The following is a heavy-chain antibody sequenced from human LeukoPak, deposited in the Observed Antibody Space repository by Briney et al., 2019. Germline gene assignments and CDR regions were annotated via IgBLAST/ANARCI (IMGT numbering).Heavy chain of an antibody. Sequence: GESLKISCEGSGYSFSNYWIGWVRQMPGKGLEWMGIIYPGDYETRYSPSFQGLVTISVDKSISTAYLQWSSLKASDTAMYSCATPPGYCGNASFFAHGGRGTQVTVSS. CDR3: ATPPGYCGNASFFAH. D-gene: IGHD4-23*01. J-gene: IGHJ4*02. V-gene: IGHV5-51*01. CDR2: IYPGDYET. CDR1: GYSFSNYW.